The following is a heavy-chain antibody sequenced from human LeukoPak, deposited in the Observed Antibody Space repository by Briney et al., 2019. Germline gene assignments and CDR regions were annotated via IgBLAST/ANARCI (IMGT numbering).Heavy chain of an antibody. D-gene: IGHD3-3*01. CDR3: ARDGRGYDFWSGYSPSGYFDY. CDR2: IWYDGSNK. Sequence: GGSLRLSCAASGFTFSSYSMHWVRQAPGKGLEWVAVIWYDGSNKYYADSVEGRFTISRDNSKNTLYLQMNSLRAEDTAVYYCARDGRGYDFWSGYSPSGYFDYWGQGTLVTVSS. CDR1: GFTFSSYS. J-gene: IGHJ4*02. V-gene: IGHV3-33*01.